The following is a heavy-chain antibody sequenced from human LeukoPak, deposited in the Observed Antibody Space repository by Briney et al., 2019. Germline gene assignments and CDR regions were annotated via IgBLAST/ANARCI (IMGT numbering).Heavy chain of an antibody. D-gene: IGHD3-22*01. CDR2: ISYDGTNK. V-gene: IGHV3-30*03. CDR1: GFTFSSYG. CDR3: ARAPMSYDSSGFGGAFDI. Sequence: GGSLRLSCAASGFTFSSYGMHWVRQAPGKGLAGVAVISYDGTNKYYADSVKGRFNISRDNSKNTMYLQMNSLRAEDTAMYYCARAPMSYDSSGFGGAFDIWGQGTMVTVSS. J-gene: IGHJ3*02.